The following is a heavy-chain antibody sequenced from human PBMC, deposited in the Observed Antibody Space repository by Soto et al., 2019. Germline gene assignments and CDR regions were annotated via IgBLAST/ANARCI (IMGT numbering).Heavy chain of an antibody. J-gene: IGHJ4*02. CDR2: IKQDGSEK. D-gene: IGHD3-22*01. Sequence: EVQLVESGGGLVKPGGSLRLSCAASGFTFSSYWMSWVRQAPGKGLEWVANIKQDGSEKYYVDSVKGRITISRDNAQNTLYLQMNSLRAEDTAVYYCATRPGNYYDSSGPFDYWGQGTLVTVSS. V-gene: IGHV3-7*01. CDR1: GFTFSSYW. CDR3: ATRPGNYYDSSGPFDY.